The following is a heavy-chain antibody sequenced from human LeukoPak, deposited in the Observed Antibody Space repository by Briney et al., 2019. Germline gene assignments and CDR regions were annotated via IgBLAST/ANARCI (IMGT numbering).Heavy chain of an antibody. J-gene: IGHJ4*02. CDR1: GFTFSSYA. V-gene: IGHV3-23*01. CDR3: AKVLGISFAPWDY. CDR2: ISGSGGST. Sequence: GGSLRLSCAASGFTFSSYAMSWVRQAPGKGLEWVSAISGSGGSTYYADSVKGRFTIPRDNSKNTLYLQMNSLRAEDTAVYYCAKVLGISFAPWDYWGQGTLVTVSS. D-gene: IGHD7-27*01.